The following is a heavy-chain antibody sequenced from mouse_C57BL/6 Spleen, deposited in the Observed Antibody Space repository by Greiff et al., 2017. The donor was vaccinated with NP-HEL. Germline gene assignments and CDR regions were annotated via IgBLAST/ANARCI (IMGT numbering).Heavy chain of an antibody. CDR3: ARSLITTVYYFDY. V-gene: IGHV1-26*01. CDR2: INPNNGGT. Sequence: VQLQQSGPELVKPGASVKISCKASGYTFTDYYMNWVKQSHGKSLEWIGDINPNNGGTSYNQKFKGKATLTVDKSSSTAYMELRSLTSEDSAVYYCARSLITTVYYFDYWGQGTTLTVSS. CDR1: GYTFTDYY. J-gene: IGHJ2*01. D-gene: IGHD1-1*01.